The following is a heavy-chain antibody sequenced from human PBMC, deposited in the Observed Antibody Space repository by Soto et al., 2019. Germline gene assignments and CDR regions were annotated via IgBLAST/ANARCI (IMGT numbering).Heavy chain of an antibody. V-gene: IGHV3-9*01. CDR3: AKAREVTLVRISLAQ. CDR1: GFTFDDYA. Sequence: GGSLRLSCAASGFTFDDYAMHWVRQAPGKGLEWVSGISWNSGSIGYADSVKGRFTISRDNAKNSLYLQMNSLRAEDTAIYYCAKAREVTLVRISLAQWGKATLVAV. J-gene: IGHJ1*01. D-gene: IGHD3-10*01. CDR2: ISWNSGSI.